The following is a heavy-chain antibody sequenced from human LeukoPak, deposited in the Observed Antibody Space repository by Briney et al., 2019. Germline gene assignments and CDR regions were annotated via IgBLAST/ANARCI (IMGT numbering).Heavy chain of an antibody. Sequence: GGSLRLSCAASGFTFSSYGMHWVRQAPGKGLEWVAVIWYDGSNKYYADSVKGRFTISRDNPKNTLYLQMNSLRAEDTAVYYCARDTEDTAMTIDYWGQGTLVTVSS. V-gene: IGHV3-33*01. CDR2: IWYDGSNK. D-gene: IGHD5-18*01. CDR1: GFTFSSYG. CDR3: ARDTEDTAMTIDY. J-gene: IGHJ4*02.